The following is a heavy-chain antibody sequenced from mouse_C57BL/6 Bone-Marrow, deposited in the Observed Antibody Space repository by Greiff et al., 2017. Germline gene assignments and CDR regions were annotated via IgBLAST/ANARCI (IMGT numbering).Heavy chain of an antibody. V-gene: IGHV1-74*01. D-gene: IGHD1-1*01. J-gene: IGHJ1*03. Sequence: QVQLLQPGAELVKPGASVQVSCTASGYTFTSYWMHWVQQRPGQGLEWIGRIHPSDSDTYYNQKVQGKATFTVDKASSTAYLQLSSLTSDDSAVYCCTMSLLPLVFDVWGRGTTVTVSS. CDR2: IHPSDSDT. CDR1: GYTFTSYW. CDR3: TMSLLPLVFDV.